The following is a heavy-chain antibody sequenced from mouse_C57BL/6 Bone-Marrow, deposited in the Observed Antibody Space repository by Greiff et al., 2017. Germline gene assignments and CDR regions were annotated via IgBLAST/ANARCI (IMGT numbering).Heavy chain of an antibody. V-gene: IGHV5-17*01. CDR2: ISSGSSTI. J-gene: IGHJ4*01. D-gene: IGHD1-1*01. CDR3: ARRDYYYGSSYFYAMDY. CDR1: GFTFSDYG. Sequence: EVQLVESGGGLVKPGGSLKLSCAASGFTFSDYGMHWVRQAPEKGLEWVAYISSGSSTIYYADTVKGRFTISRDNAKNTLFLQMTSLRSEDTAMYYCARRDYYYGSSYFYAMDYWGQGTSVTVSS.